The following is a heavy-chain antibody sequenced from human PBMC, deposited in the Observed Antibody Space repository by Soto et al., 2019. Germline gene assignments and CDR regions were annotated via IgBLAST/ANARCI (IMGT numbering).Heavy chain of an antibody. CDR1: GFTLSDHY. J-gene: IGHJ6*02. CDR3: ARGCTSIYSSYGMDV. Sequence: EVQLVESGGGVVQPGGSLRLSCATSGFTLSDHYMDWVRQAPGKGLEWVGRTRSKANGYYTEYAASVKGRFSISRDESXXTLYLQMSSLKTEDTAVYYCARGCTSIYSSYGMDVWGQGTTVSVSS. V-gene: IGHV3-72*01. CDR2: TRSKANGYYT.